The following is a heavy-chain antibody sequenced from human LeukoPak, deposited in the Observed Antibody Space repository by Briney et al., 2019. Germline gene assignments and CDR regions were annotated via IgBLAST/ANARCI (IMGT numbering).Heavy chain of an antibody. V-gene: IGHV1-2*02. J-gene: IGHJ5*02. CDR2: INPNSGGT. CDR1: GYTFTDYY. D-gene: IGHD6-13*01. Sequence: ASVKVSCKASGYTFTDYYINWVRQAPGQGLEWMGWINPNSGGTNYALKFQGRVTMTRDTSTRTAYMELSRLRSDDTAVYYCARGRSSSWYNWFDPWGQGTLVTVSS. CDR3: ARGRSSSWYNWFDP.